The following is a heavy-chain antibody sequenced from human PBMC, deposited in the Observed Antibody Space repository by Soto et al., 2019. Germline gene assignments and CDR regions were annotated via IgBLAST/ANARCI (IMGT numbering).Heavy chain of an antibody. Sequence: PGESLRLSCAASGFTFSSYSMNWVRQAPGKGLEWVSYISSSSSTIYYADSVKGRFTISRDNAKNSLYLQMNSLRDEDTAVYYYSSSGSSSPTTARNYYYYGMDVWGQGTTVTFS. CDR3: SSSGSSSPTTARNYYYYGMDV. CDR2: ISSSSSTI. V-gene: IGHV3-48*02. CDR1: GFTFSSYS. J-gene: IGHJ6*02. D-gene: IGHD6-13*01.